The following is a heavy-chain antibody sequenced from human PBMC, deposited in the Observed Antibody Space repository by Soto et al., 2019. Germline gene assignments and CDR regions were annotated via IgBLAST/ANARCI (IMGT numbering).Heavy chain of an antibody. CDR1: GVSITDYY. D-gene: IGHD3-22*01. Sequence: PSETLSLTCTVSGVSITDYYWNWIRQPPGKGLEWIGYIYYSGNTNDNPSLKSRVTISEDTSKNQFSLRLSSVTTADTAVYYCARDREYYDSSGLYFDYWGQGTLVTVSS. J-gene: IGHJ4*02. CDR2: IYYSGNT. V-gene: IGHV4-59*01. CDR3: ARDREYYDSSGLYFDY.